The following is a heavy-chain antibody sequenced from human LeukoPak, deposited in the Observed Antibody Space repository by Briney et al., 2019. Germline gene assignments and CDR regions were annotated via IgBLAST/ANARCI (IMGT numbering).Heavy chain of an antibody. V-gene: IGHV1-18*01. Sequence: ASVTVSCKASGYTFTSYGISWVRQAPGQGREWMGWIRAYNGNTNYAQKLQGRVTMTTDTSTSTAYMELRSLRSDDTAVYYCARSGYSYGLSPWGQGTLVTVSS. CDR3: ARSGYSYGLSP. D-gene: IGHD5-18*01. CDR1: GYTFTSYG. J-gene: IGHJ5*02. CDR2: IRAYNGNT.